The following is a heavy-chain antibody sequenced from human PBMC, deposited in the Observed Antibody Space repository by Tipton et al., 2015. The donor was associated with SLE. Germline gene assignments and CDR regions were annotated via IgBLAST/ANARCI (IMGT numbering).Heavy chain of an antibody. D-gene: IGHD3-3*01. Sequence: SLRLSCAAPGFTFSSYAMHWVRQAPGKGLEWVAVISYDGSNKYYADSVKGRFTISRDNSKNTLYLQMNSLRAEDTAVYYCARELGDYWGQGTLVTVSS. V-gene: IGHV3-30*04. CDR2: ISYDGSNK. CDR1: GFTFSSYA. J-gene: IGHJ4*02. CDR3: ARELGDY.